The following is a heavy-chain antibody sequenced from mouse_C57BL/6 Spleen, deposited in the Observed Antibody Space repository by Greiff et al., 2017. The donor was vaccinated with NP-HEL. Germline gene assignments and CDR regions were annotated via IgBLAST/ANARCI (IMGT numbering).Heavy chain of an antibody. V-gene: IGHV14-3*01. D-gene: IGHD4-1*01. CDR1: GFNIKNTY. CDR2: IDPATGNT. Sequence: VQLKESVSELVRPGASVKLSCTASGFNIKNTYMHWVKQRPEPGLEWIGRIDPATGNTKYAPKFQGKATITADTSSNTAYLQLSSLTSEDTAIYYCARRQTGRYFDVWGTGTTVTVSS. J-gene: IGHJ1*03. CDR3: ARRQTGRYFDV.